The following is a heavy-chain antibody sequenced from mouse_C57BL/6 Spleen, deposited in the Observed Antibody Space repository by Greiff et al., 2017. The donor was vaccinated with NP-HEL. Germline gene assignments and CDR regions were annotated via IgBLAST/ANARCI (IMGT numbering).Heavy chain of an antibody. CDR1: GFTFSDYY. D-gene: IGHD1-1*01. V-gene: IGHV5-16*01. CDR3: ARGQGSSPFDY. CDR2: INYDGSST. Sequence: EVQLVESEGGLVQPGSSMKLSCTASGFTFSDYYMAWVRQVPEKGLEWVANINYDGSSTYYLDSLKSRFIISRDNAKNMLYLQMSSLKSEDTATYYCARGQGSSPFDYWGQGTTLTVSS. J-gene: IGHJ2*01.